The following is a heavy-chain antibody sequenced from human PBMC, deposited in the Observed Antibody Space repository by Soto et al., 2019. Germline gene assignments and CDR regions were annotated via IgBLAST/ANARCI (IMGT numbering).Heavy chain of an antibody. J-gene: IGHJ4*02. V-gene: IGHV3-23*01. Sequence: GGSLRLSCTASGFTFSSYAMSWVRQAPGKGLEWVSAISGSGGSTYYADSVKGRFTISRDNSKNTLYLQMNSLRAEDTAVYYCAKVAGPQYSTPRPPDYWGQGTLVTVSS. CDR2: ISGSGGST. D-gene: IGHD6-13*01. CDR3: AKVAGPQYSTPRPPDY. CDR1: GFTFSSYA.